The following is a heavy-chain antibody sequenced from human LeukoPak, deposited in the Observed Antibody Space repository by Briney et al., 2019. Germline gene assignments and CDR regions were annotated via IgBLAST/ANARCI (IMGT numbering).Heavy chain of an antibody. V-gene: IGHV3-49*04. CDR3: TTVYDTSAYYHSGVDW. CDR1: GFTFGDYA. CDR2: IRSKAYRGTT. J-gene: IGHJ4*02. D-gene: IGHD3-22*01. Sequence: PGRSLRLSCTASGFTFGDYAMSWVRQAPGRGLEWVAFIRSKAYRGTTEYAASVKGRFTISRDDTKSIAYLQTNSLKTEDTAVYYCTTVYDTSAYYHSGVDWWGQGTLVTVSS.